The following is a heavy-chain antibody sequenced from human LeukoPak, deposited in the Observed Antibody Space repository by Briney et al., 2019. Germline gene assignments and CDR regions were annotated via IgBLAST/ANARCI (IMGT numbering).Heavy chain of an antibody. Sequence: GGSLRLSCAASEFTFSTYAMSWVRQAPGKGLEWVSSISCSGDSTYYADSVKGRFTISRDNAKNSLYLKMNSLRAEDTAVYYCARDRHGDYFFDYWGQGTLVTVSS. J-gene: IGHJ4*02. V-gene: IGHV3-23*01. D-gene: IGHD4-17*01. CDR2: ISCSGDST. CDR3: ARDRHGDYFFDY. CDR1: EFTFSTYA.